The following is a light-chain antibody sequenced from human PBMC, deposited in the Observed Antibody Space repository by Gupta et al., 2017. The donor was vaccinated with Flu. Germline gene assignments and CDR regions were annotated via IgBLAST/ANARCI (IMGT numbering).Light chain of an antibody. J-gene: IGKJ2*01. CDR1: QSVSSTY. Sequence: TLSLSPGERATLSCRASQSVSSTYLAWYQQKPGQAPRLLMYGASSRATGIPDRFSGSGSGTDFTLTISRREPEDFAVYYCQQYGNSPPYTFGQGTKLEIK. CDR3: QQYGNSPPYT. CDR2: GAS. V-gene: IGKV3-20*01.